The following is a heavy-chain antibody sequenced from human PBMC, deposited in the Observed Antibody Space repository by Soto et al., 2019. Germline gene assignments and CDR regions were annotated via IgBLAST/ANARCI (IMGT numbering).Heavy chain of an antibody. V-gene: IGHV3-49*04. Sequence: GGSLRLSCTASGFTFGDYAMSWVRQAPGKGLEWVGFIRSKAYGGTTEYAASVKGRFTISRDDSKSIAYLQMNSLKTEDTAVYYCTRVYCGGDCYHDAFDIWGQGTMVTVSS. CDR3: TRVYCGGDCYHDAFDI. J-gene: IGHJ3*02. CDR2: IRSKAYGGTT. CDR1: GFTFGDYA. D-gene: IGHD2-21*02.